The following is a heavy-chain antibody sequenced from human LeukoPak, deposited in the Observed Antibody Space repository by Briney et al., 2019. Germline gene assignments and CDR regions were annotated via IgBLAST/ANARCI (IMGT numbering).Heavy chain of an antibody. J-gene: IGHJ3*02. CDR3: AKDFAGDLNALDI. CDR1: GVTFSNYG. V-gene: IGHV3-30*18. D-gene: IGHD2-21*02. Sequence: GESLRLSCAASGVTFSNYGMYWVRQDPGKGLEWVALISYDGSDKYYADSVKGRFTISRDNSQNTLYLQMNSLRAEDTAMYYCAKDFAGDLNALDIWGQGTMVTVSS. CDR2: ISYDGSDK.